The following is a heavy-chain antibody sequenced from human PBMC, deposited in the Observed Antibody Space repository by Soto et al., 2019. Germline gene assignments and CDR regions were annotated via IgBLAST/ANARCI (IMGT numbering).Heavy chain of an antibody. J-gene: IGHJ4*02. CDR2: LNPNSGGT. CDR1: GYTFTDYY. V-gene: IGHV1-2*04. CDR3: ARDRGASTGVNYFDF. D-gene: IGHD1-1*01. Sequence: QVQLVQSGAEVKKPGASVKVSCKASGYTFTDYYLHWVRQAPGQGLEWMGWLNPNSGGTNYAQKFQGWVTMTRDTSISTAYMEVTRVRSDDTAVYYCARDRGASTGVNYFDFWGQGTLVTVSS.